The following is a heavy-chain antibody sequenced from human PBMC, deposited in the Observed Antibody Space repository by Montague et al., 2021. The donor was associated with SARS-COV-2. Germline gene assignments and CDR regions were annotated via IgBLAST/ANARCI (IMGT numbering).Heavy chain of an antibody. D-gene: IGHD3-3*01. J-gene: IGHJ4*02. V-gene: IGHV3-11*05. CDR3: GRARITFFGVVIGPLDY. CDR1: GFTFSDYY. Sequence: SLRLSCAASGFTFSDYYMSWIRQAPGKGLEWVSYISSSSSFRNYADSVKGRFTISRDNAKNSLYRQMNSLRAEDTAVYFCGRARITFFGVVIGPLDYWGQGTLVTVSS. CDR2: ISSSSSFR.